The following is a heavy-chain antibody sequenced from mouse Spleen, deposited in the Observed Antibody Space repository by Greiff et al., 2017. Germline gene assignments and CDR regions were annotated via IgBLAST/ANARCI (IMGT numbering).Heavy chain of an antibody. Sequence: QVQLQQSGAELARPGASVKLSCKASGYTFTSYGISWVKQRTGQGLEWIGEIYPRSGNTYYNEKFKGKATLTADKSSSTAYMELRSLTSEDSAVYFCAMIRDYAMDYWGQGTSVTVSS. J-gene: IGHJ4*01. CDR2: IYPRSGNT. V-gene: IGHV1-81*01. CDR1: GYTFTSYG. CDR3: AMIRDYAMDY. D-gene: IGHD2-4*01.